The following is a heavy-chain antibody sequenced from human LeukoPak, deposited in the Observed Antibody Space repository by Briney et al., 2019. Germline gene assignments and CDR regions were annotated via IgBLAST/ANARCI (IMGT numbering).Heavy chain of an antibody. CDR1: GLSVSSYA. Sequence: GRSLRLFCPASGLSVSSYAMSCVRQAPGKGLELLSAIGDSGERTYYADSVRGRFTLSRDNSKNTLFLQINSLRVEDTAVYYCARVSGRIQIWPQPFGDGMDVWGQRTTVTVSS. J-gene: IGHJ6*02. CDR3: ARVSGRIQIWPQPFGDGMDV. V-gene: IGHV3-23*01. CDR2: IGDSGERT. D-gene: IGHD5-18*01.